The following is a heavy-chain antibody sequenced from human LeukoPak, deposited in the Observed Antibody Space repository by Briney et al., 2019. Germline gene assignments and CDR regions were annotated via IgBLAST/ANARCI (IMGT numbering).Heavy chain of an antibody. CDR1: GGSISRSTYY. CDR2: IYYSGST. CDR3: ASIAAAGNE. D-gene: IGHD6-13*01. V-gene: IGHV4-39*01. Sequence: SETLSLTCTVSGGSISRSTYYWGWIRQPPGQGLEWIGSIYYSGSTYYNPSLKSRVTISIDTSMNQFSLKLSSVTAADTAVYYCASIAAAGNEWGQGTLVTVSS. J-gene: IGHJ4*02.